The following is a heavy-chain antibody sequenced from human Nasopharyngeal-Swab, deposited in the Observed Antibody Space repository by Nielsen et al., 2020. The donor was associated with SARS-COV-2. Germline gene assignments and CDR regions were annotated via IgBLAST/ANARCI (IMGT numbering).Heavy chain of an antibody. CDR3: ARDGVRRGYSSGWKYYYYGMDV. V-gene: IGHV3-30*03. J-gene: IGHJ6*02. CDR2: ISYDGSNK. CDR1: GFTFSSYG. Sequence: GGSLRLSCAASGFTFSSYGMHWVRQAPGKGLEWVAVISYDGSNKNYADSVKGRFTISRDNSKNTLYLQMNSLRAEDTAVYYCARDGVRRGYSSGWKYYYYGMDVWGQGTTVTVSS. D-gene: IGHD6-19*01.